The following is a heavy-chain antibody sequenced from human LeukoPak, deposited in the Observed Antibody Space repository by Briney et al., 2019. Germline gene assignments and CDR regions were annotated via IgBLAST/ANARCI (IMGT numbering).Heavy chain of an antibody. CDR2: ISWNSGSI. Sequence: GGSLRLSCAASGFTFDDYAIHWVRQAPGKGLEWVSGISWNSGSIGYADSVKGRFTISRDNAKNSLYLQMNSLRAEDTALYYCAKDMRFGYSSSWSIDYWGQGTLVTVSS. D-gene: IGHD6-13*01. J-gene: IGHJ4*02. V-gene: IGHV3-9*01. CDR3: AKDMRFGYSSSWSIDY. CDR1: GFTFDDYA.